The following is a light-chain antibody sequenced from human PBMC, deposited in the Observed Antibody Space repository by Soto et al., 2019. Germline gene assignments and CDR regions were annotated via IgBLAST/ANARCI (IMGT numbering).Light chain of an antibody. V-gene: IGLV1-47*01. CDR2: RNN. J-gene: IGLJ3*02. Sequence: QSVLTQPPSASGTPGQRVTISCSGSSSNIGSNYVYWYQQLPGTAPKLLNYRNNQRPSGVPDRFSGSKSGTSASLAISGLRSEDEDDYYCAAWNDSLSGWVFGGGTKVTVL. CDR1: SSNIGSNY. CDR3: AAWNDSLSGWV.